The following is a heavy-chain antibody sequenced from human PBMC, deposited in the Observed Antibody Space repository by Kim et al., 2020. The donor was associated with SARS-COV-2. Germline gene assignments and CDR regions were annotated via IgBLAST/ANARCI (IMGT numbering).Heavy chain of an antibody. V-gene: IGHV3-30*04. CDR3: ARVRVVTAIAEYFQH. CDR1: GFTFSSYA. J-gene: IGHJ1*01. CDR2: ISYDGSNK. Sequence: GGSLRLSCAASGFTFSSYAMHWVRQAPGKGLEWVAVISYDGSNKYYADSVKGRFTISRDNSKNTLYLQMNSLRAEDTAVYYCARVRVVTAIAEYFQHWGQGTLGT. D-gene: IGHD2-21*02.